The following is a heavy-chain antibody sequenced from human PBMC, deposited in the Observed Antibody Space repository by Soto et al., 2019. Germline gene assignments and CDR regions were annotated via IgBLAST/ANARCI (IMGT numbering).Heavy chain of an antibody. CDR1: GFTFSSYA. V-gene: IGHV3-23*01. J-gene: IGHJ4*02. CDR3: AGGGGSSEALGDS. D-gene: IGHD2-15*01. Sequence: GGSLRLSCAASGFTFSSYAMSWVRQAPGKGLEWVSAISGSGGSTYYADSVKGRFTISRDNSKNTLYLQMNSLRAEDTALYYCAGGGGSSEALGDSWGQGALVTVSS. CDR2: ISGSGGST.